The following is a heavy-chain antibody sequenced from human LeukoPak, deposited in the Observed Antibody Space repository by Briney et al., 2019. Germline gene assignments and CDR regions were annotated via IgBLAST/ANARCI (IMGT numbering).Heavy chain of an antibody. CDR3: ARYTGSFTPLDY. V-gene: IGHV5-51*01. J-gene: IGHJ4*02. CDR2: ISPDDSYT. Sequence: GESLKIYCEGSGCFFNTYWVAWVRKTPGKGLEWRGIISPDDSYTRYSPSFAGHITISADKSISTAYLQWTSLKASDSAMYYCARYTGSFTPLDYWGQGTLVTVSS. CDR1: GCFFNTYW. D-gene: IGHD3-10*01.